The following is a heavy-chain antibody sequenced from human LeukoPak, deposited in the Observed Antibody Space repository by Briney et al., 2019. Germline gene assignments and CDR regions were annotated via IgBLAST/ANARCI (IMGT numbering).Heavy chain of an antibody. V-gene: IGHV1-69*04. J-gene: IGHJ4*02. CDR1: GGTFSSYA. CDR3: AREHGVGYFDY. CDR2: IIPILGIA. D-gene: IGHD3-3*01. Sequence: SVKVSCKASGGTFSSYAIIWVRQAPGQGLEWMGRIIPILGIANYAQKFQGRVTITADKSTSTAYMELSSLRSEDTAVYYCAREHGVGYFDYWGQGTLVTVSS.